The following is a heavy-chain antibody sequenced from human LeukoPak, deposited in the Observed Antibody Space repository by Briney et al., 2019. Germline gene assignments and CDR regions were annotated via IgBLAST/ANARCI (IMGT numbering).Heavy chain of an antibody. J-gene: IGHJ5*02. D-gene: IGHD6-19*01. V-gene: IGHV3-66*01. Sequence: SGGSLRLSCVASRIIVSSNYMTWVRQAPGKGLEWVSVIYSGGSTYYADSVKGGFTISRDNSKNTLYLQMNNLRVEDTAVYYCARDRSWFDPWGQGTPVTVSS. CDR3: ARDRSWFDP. CDR2: IYSGGST. CDR1: RIIVSSNY.